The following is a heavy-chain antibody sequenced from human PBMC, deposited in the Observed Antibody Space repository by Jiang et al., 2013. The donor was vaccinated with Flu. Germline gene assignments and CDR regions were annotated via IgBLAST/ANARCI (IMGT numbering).Heavy chain of an antibody. J-gene: IGHJ4*02. D-gene: IGHD6-13*01. V-gene: IGHV7-4-1*02. CDR2: INTNTGNP. Sequence: SGSELKKPGASVKVSCKASGYPFTSYAINWVRQAPGQGLEWMGWINTNTGNPTYAQGFTGRFVFSLDTSVSTASLQISSLKAEDTAVYFCARDVGQLGFDYWGPGNPGHRLL. CDR1: GYPFTSYA. CDR3: ARDVGQLGFDY.